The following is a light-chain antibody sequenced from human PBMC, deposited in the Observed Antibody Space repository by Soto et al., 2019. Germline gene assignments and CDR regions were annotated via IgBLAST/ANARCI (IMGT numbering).Light chain of an antibody. CDR2: STN. CDR3: VVFMGSGIVV. J-gene: IGLJ2*01. Sequence: QAVVTQEPSFSVSPGGTVTLTCGLSSGSVSPRYFPSWYQLTPGQAPRTLIYSTNTRSSGVPDRFSGSILGNKAALTITGAQADDESDYYCVVFMGSGIVVFGGGTKLTVL. CDR1: SGSVSPRYF. V-gene: IGLV8-61*01.